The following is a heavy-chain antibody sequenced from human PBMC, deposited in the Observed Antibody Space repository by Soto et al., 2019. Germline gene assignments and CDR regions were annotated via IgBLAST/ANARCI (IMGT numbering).Heavy chain of an antibody. D-gene: IGHD3-22*01. J-gene: IGHJ4*02. CDR3: AKDLYYYDSRDPSY. CDR1: GFTFSGYA. V-gene: IGHV3-23*01. Sequence: EVQLLESGGGLVQPGGSLRLSCAASGFTFSGYAMSWVRQAPGKGLEWVSAISGSGGSTYYADSVKGRFTISRDNSKNTLNMQMNSLRAADTAVYYCAKDLYYYDSRDPSYWGQGTMVTVSS. CDR2: ISGSGGST.